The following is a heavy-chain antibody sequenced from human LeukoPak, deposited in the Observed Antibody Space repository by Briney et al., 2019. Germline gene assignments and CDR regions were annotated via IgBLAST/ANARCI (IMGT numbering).Heavy chain of an antibody. CDR1: GFTFSSYA. CDR2: ISGSGGST. Sequence: GGTLRLSCAASGFTFSSYAMSWVRQAPGKGLEWVSAISGSGGSTYYADSVKGRFTISRDNSKDTLYLQMNSLRVEDTALYYCARGSSGWFDDNWFDPWGQGTLVTVSS. CDR3: ARGSSGWFDDNWFDP. V-gene: IGHV3-23*01. J-gene: IGHJ5*02. D-gene: IGHD6-19*01.